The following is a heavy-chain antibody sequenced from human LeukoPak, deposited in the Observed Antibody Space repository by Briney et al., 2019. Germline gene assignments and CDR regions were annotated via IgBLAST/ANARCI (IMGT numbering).Heavy chain of an antibody. V-gene: IGHV4-59*01. CDR1: GGSISSYY. CDR3: ARGVEAATITFDY. J-gene: IGHJ4*02. CDR2: IYYSGST. D-gene: IGHD2-15*01. Sequence: PSETLSLTCTVSGGSISSYYWSWIRQPPGKGLEWIGYIYYSGSTNYNPSLKSRVTISVDTSKNQFSLKLSSVTAADTAVYYCARGVEAATITFDYWGQGTLVTASS.